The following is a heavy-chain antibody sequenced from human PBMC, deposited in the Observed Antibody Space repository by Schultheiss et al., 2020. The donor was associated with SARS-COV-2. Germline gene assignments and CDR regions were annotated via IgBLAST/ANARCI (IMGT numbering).Heavy chain of an antibody. J-gene: IGHJ4*02. CDR1: GFTFSGHA. V-gene: IGHV3-23*01. D-gene: IGHD2-2*02. CDR2: SDTSGGST. CDR3: ARLGCSSTSCYTTDY. Sequence: GGSLRLSCAASGFTFSGHAMTWVRQAPGKGLEWVSASDTSGGSTYADSVKGRFTISRDNSKNTLYLQMNSLRAEDTAVYYCARLGCSSTSCYTTDYWGQGTLVTVSS.